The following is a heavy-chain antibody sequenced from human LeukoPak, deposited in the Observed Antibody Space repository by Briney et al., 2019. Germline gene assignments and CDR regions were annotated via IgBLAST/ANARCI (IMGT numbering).Heavy chain of an antibody. CDR3: ARVATRRWFDP. V-gene: IGHV4-30-4*01. J-gene: IGHJ5*02. Sequence: PSGTLSLTCTVSGGSISSGGYYWSWIRQPPGKGLEWIGYIYYSGSTYYNPSLESRVTISVDTSKNQFSLKLSSVTAADTAVYCCARVATRRWFDPWGQGTLVTVSS. CDR2: IYYSGST. CDR1: GGSISSGGYY. D-gene: IGHD1-26*01.